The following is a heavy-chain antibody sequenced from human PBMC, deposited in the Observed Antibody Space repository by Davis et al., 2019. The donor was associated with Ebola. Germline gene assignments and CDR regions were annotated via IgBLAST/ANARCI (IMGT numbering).Heavy chain of an antibody. CDR3: ARQIGAVSSDY. D-gene: IGHD3-10*01. V-gene: IGHV1-69*10. J-gene: IGHJ4*02. CDR2: IIPILGTA. CDR1: GGTFSSYA. Sequence: SVKVSCKASGGTFSSYAISWVRQAPGQGLEWMGGIIPILGTANYAQKLQGRVTMTTDTSTSTAYMELRSLRSDDTAVYYCARQIGAVSSDYWGQGTLVTVSS.